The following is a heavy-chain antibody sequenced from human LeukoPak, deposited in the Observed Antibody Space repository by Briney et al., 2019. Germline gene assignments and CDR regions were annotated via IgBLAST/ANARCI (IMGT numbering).Heavy chain of an antibody. D-gene: IGHD5-12*01. J-gene: IGHJ5*02. CDR1: GGSISSSSYY. V-gene: IGHV4-39*01. Sequence: SETLSLTCTVSGGSISSSSYYWGWIRQPPGKGLEWIGSIYYSGSTYYNPSLKSRVTISVDTSKNQFSLKLSSVTAADTAVYYCARQWLQSLMRSRGFDPWGQGTLVTVSS. CDR2: IYYSGST. CDR3: ARQWLQSLMRSRGFDP.